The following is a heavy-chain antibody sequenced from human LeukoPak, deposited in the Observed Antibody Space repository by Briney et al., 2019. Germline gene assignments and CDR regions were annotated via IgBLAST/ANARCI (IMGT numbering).Heavy chain of an antibody. Sequence: GGSLRLSCAASGFTFDDYGMSWVRQAPGKVLEWVSGINWNGGSTGYADSVKGRFTISIDNAKNSLYLQMNSLRAEDTAVYYCARDTMVRGVKEGSFDYWGQGTLVTVSS. D-gene: IGHD3-10*01. CDR1: GFTFDDYG. V-gene: IGHV3-20*04. CDR2: INWNGGST. J-gene: IGHJ4*02. CDR3: ARDTMVRGVKEGSFDY.